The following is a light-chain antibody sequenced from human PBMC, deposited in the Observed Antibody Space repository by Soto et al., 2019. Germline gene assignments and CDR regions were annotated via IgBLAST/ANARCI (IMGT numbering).Light chain of an antibody. V-gene: IGKV1-5*03. CDR3: QQYNSYPWT. Sequence: IQMTQSPSTLSASVGDRVTFTCRASQTISTWLAWYQQKPGEAPKLLIYKASTLEVGVPSRFSASGAGTEFTLNINTLQPADFATYYCQQYNSYPWTFDQGTKV. CDR1: QTISTW. CDR2: KAS. J-gene: IGKJ1*01.